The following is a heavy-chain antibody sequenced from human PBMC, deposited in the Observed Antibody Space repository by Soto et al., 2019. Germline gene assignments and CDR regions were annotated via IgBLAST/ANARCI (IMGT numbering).Heavy chain of an antibody. J-gene: IGHJ4*02. CDR2: ISGSGGST. V-gene: IGHV3-23*01. CDR1: GFTFSSYA. CDR3: ARRGSGRYYDY. D-gene: IGHD6-19*01. Sequence: EVQLLESGGGLVQPGGSLRLSCAASGFTFSSYAMRWVRQAPGKGLEWVSAISGSGGSTYYADSVKGRFTISRDNSKNTLYLQMNSLRADDTAVYYCARRGSGRYYDYWGQGTLVTVSS.